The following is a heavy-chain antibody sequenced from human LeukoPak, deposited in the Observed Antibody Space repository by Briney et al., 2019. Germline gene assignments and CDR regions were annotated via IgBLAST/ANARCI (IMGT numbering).Heavy chain of an antibody. CDR3: AKDRNWNYPSADFDP. V-gene: IGHV1-18*01. Sequence: ASVKVSCKASGYTFTSYGISWVRQAPGQGLEWMGWISAYNGNTNYAQKLQGRVTMTTDTSTSTAYMELRSLRSDDTAVYYCAKDRNWNYPSADFDPWGQGTLVTVSS. J-gene: IGHJ5*02. D-gene: IGHD1-7*01. CDR1: GYTFTSYG. CDR2: ISAYNGNT.